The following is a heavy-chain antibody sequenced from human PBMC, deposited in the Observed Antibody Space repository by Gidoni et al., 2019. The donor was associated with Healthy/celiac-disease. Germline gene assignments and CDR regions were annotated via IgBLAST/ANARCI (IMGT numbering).Heavy chain of an antibody. D-gene: IGHD3-22*01. V-gene: IGHV4-34*01. CDR3: ARGPCYDSSGYYPGGFDY. CDR1: GGSFSGYY. Sequence: QVQLQQWGAGLLKPSETLSLTCAVYGGSFSGYYWSWIRQPPGKGLEWNGEINHSGSTNYNPSLKSRVTISVDTSKNQFSLKLSSVTAADTAVYYCARGPCYDSSGYYPGGFDYWGQGTLVTVSS. CDR2: INHSGST. J-gene: IGHJ4*02.